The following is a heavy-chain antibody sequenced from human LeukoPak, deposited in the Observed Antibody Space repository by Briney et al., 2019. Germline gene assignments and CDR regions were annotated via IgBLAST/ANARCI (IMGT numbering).Heavy chain of an antibody. J-gene: IGHJ5*02. D-gene: IGHD6-19*01. CDR2: ISDSCGST. CDR3: AKATVAGSPGHWFDP. V-gene: IGHV3-23*01. Sequence: GGSLRLSCAASVFTFSSHGMSWVRQAPGKGLEWVSAISDSCGSTYYADSVKGRYTISRDNYKSTLYLQMNSLRAEDTAVYYCAKATVAGSPGHWFDPWGQGTLVTVSS. CDR1: VFTFSSHG.